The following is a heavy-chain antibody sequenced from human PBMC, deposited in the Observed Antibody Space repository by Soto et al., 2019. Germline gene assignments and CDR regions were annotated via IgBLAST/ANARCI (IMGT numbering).Heavy chain of an antibody. CDR2: IIPIFGTA. CDR1: SXSA. J-gene: IGHJ6*02. CDR3: ARDSSTDTAMVTSQYYYYGMDV. Sequence: SXSAISWVRQARGQGIEWMGGIIPIFGTANYAQKFQGRVTITADKSTSTAYMELSSLRSEDTAVYYCARDSSTDTAMVTSQYYYYGMDVWGQGTTVTV. D-gene: IGHD5-18*01. V-gene: IGHV1-69*06.